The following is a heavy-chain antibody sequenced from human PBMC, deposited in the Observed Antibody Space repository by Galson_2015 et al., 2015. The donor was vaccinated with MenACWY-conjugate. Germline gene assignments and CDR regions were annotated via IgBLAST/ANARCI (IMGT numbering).Heavy chain of an antibody. CDR3: ARRVQLWSHGVFDV. V-gene: IGHV5-51*01. Sequence: QSGAEVKKPGESLKISCKGSGFSFPSYWIGWLRQMPGKGLEWMGIIYVGDSDTRYRPSFQGQVTISADKSISTTYLQWSSLKASDTAMYYCARRVQLWSHGVFDVWGQGTMATVSS. D-gene: IGHD5-18*01. CDR1: GFSFPSYW. J-gene: IGHJ3*01. CDR2: IYVGDSDT.